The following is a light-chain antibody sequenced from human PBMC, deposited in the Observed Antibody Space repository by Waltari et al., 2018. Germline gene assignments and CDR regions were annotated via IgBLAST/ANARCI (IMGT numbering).Light chain of an antibody. V-gene: IGLV2-14*01. CDR1: SSDVGGSNY. CDR2: EVN. Sequence: QSALTQPASVSGSPGQSITISSTGTSSDVGGSNYVSWHQQHPGKAPKVMIYEVNNRPSGVSNRFSGSKSGNTASLIISGLQADDEADYYCSSYTTSSTLVFGTGTKVTVL. J-gene: IGLJ1*01. CDR3: SSYTTSSTLV.